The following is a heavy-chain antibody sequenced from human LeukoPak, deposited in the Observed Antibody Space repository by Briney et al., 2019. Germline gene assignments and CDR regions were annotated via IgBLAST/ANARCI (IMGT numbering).Heavy chain of an antibody. V-gene: IGHV3-21*01. J-gene: IGHJ3*02. CDR3: AGREEYYYDSSGLEDAFDI. CDR1: GFTFSCYS. Sequence: PGGSLRLSCAASGFTFSCYSMKWVRQAPGKGLEWVSSISSSSSYIYYADSVKGRFTISRDNATNSLYLQMHSLRAEDTAVYYCAGREEYYYDSSGLEDAFDIWGQGTMVTDSS. CDR2: ISSSSSYI. D-gene: IGHD3-22*01.